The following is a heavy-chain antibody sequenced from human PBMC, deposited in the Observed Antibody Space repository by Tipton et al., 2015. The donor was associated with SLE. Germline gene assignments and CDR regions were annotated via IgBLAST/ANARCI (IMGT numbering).Heavy chain of an antibody. CDR3: ASVDTAIL. CDR1: GGSFSGYY. CDR2: IYYSGST. J-gene: IGHJ4*02. Sequence: TLSLTCAVYGGSFSGYYWSWIRQPPGKGLEWIGYIYYSGSTNYNPSLKSRVTISVDTSKNQFSLKLSSVTAADTAVYYCASVDTAILWGQGTLVTVSS. D-gene: IGHD5-18*01. V-gene: IGHV4-59*01.